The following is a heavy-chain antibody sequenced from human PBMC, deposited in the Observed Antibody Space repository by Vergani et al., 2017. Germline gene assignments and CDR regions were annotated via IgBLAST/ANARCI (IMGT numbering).Heavy chain of an antibody. CDR3: ASGVPGYQLATQYFQH. V-gene: IGHV3-21*01. Sequence: EVQLVESGGGLVKPGGSLRLSCVASGFTFGSYSMNWVRQAPGKGLEWVSFISSSSSYRYYADSVKGRFTISRDNGEYSLLLQMNSLRPEDTAVYYCASGVPGYQLATQYFQHWGQGTLDTVSS. J-gene: IGHJ1*01. CDR2: ISSSSSYR. CDR1: GFTFGSYS. D-gene: IGHD2-2*01.